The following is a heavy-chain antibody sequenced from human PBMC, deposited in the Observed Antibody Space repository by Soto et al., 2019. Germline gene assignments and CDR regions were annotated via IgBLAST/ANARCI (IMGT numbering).Heavy chain of an antibody. CDR2: IIPMFGTP. V-gene: IGHV1-69*01. J-gene: IGHJ6*02. D-gene: IGHD4-4*01. Sequence: QVQLVQSGAEVKKPGSSVRVSCKTSGGSFSNYAFSWVRQAPGQGLEWMGAIIPMFGTPNYAQMFQGRVTITADESTTTAYMEVSSLRSEDSAVYYWARGATVTREYFYGMDVWGQGTTVTVSS. CDR3: ARGATVTREYFYGMDV. CDR1: GGSFSNYA.